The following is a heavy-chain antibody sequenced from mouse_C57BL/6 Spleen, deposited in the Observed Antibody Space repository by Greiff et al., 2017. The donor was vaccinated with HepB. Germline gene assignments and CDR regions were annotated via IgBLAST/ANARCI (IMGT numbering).Heavy chain of an antibody. J-gene: IGHJ2*01. CDR3: TRAASTVPLYFDY. Sequence: EVQLQESGEGLVKPGGSLKLSCAASGFTFSSYAMPWVRQTPEKSLEWVAYISSGGDYIYYTDTVKGRFTISIDNARNTLYLQMSSLKSEDTAMYSCTRAASTVPLYFDYWGQGTTLTVSS. CDR1: GFTFSSYA. V-gene: IGHV5-9-1*02. D-gene: IGHD1-1*01. CDR2: ISSGGDYI.